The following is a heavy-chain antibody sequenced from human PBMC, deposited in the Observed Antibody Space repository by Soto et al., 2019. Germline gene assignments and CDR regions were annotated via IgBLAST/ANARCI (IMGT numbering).Heavy chain of an antibody. CDR2: ISGSGSST. CDR3: AKVQDSCWNPTERGWFDP. J-gene: IGHJ5*02. D-gene: IGHD6-19*01. V-gene: IGHV3-23*01. Sequence: GSLRLSCAASGFTFSIYAMSWVRQAPGKGLEWVSAISGSGSSTYYADSVKGRFTISRHHSKNTLYLQMNRLRAEDTAVYYCAKVQDSCWNPTERGWFDPWGQGTLVTVSS. CDR1: GFTFSIYA.